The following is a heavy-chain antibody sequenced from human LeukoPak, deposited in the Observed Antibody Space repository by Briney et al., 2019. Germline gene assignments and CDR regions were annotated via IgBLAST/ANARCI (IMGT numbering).Heavy chain of an antibody. V-gene: IGHV3-30*18. D-gene: IGHD6-13*01. CDR1: GFTFSSYG. CDR3: AKDQVESSSWYPSSHYYGMDV. J-gene: IGHJ6*02. Sequence: GGSLRLSCAASGFTFSSYGMHWVRQAPGRGLEWVAVISYDASNKYYADSVKGRFTTSRDNSKNTLYLQMNSLRAEDTAVYYCAKDQVESSSWYPSSHYYGMDVWGQGTTVTVSS. CDR2: ISYDASNK.